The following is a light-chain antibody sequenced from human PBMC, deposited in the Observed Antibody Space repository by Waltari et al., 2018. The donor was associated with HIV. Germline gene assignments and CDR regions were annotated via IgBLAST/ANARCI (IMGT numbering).Light chain of an antibody. V-gene: IGLV1-51*02. CDR1: SSNIGNNF. CDR2: ENN. Sequence: QSVLTQPPSVSAAPGQTVTISCSGSSSNIGNNFVSWYQQLPGTAPKLPIYENNYRPSGIPDRCAGSKSVTSATLDISGLQTGDEATYFCETWDSSLSVVVFGGGTKLTVL. CDR3: ETWDSSLSVVV. J-gene: IGLJ2*01.